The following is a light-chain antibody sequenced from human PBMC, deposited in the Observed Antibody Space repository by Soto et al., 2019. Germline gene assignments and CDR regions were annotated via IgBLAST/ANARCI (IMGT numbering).Light chain of an antibody. CDR1: SSDVGAYNY. CDR3: AAWDDSLNGHWV. J-gene: IGLJ3*02. V-gene: IGLV2-14*03. CDR2: DVS. Sequence: QSALTQPASVSGSPGQSITISCTGTSSDVGAYNYVSWYQFHPGKAPKLMIYDVSYRPSGVSNRFSGSKSGNTASLTISGLQSEDEADYYCAAWDDSLNGHWVFGGGTKLTVL.